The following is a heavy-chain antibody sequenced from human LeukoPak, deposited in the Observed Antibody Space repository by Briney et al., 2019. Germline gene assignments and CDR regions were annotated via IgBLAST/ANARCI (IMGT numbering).Heavy chain of an antibody. D-gene: IGHD4-17*01. CDR2: SYYSGST. V-gene: IGHV4-59*08. Sequence: SETLSLTCTVSGGSISSYYWSWIRQPPRQGLELIGYSYYSGSTNYNPSLKSRVTISVDTSKNQFSLKLSSVTGADTAVYYCARHLSDYGDYALFDYWGQGTLVTVSS. J-gene: IGHJ4*02. CDR3: ARHLSDYGDYALFDY. CDR1: GGSISSYY.